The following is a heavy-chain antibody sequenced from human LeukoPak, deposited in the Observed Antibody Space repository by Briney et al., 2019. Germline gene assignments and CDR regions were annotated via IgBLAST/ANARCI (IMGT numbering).Heavy chain of an antibody. CDR2: IIQDGSVT. CDR3: ATDDYRGLGY. D-gene: IGHD3-16*01. J-gene: IGHJ4*02. V-gene: IGHV3-74*01. CDR1: GITFSNYY. Sequence: GGSLRLSCVTSGITFSNYYMHWVRQVPGEGTVWVSHIIQDGSVTSYADSVKGRFTISRDNAKNTVYLHLSNLRAEDTAVYFCATDDYRGLGYWGQGTLVTVSS.